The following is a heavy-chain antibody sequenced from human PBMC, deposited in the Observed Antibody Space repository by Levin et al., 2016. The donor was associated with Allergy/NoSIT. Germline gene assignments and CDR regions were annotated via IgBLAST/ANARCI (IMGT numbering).Heavy chain of an antibody. CDR3: ARDEGWEVFNYYYGMDV. J-gene: IGHJ6*02. D-gene: IGHD1-26*01. V-gene: IGHV3-21*01. CDR2: ISSSSSYI. Sequence: WIRQPPGKGLEWVSSISSSSSYIYYADSVKGRFTISRDNAKNSLCLQMNSLRAEDTAVYYCARDEGWEVFNYYYGMDVWGQGTTVTVSS.